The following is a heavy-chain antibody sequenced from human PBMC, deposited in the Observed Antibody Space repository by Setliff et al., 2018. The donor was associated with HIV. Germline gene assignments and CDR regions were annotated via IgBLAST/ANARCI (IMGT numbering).Heavy chain of an antibody. J-gene: IGHJ6*03. Sequence: LRLSCAAAGFTFNSYDMSWVRQAPGKGLEWVSIINSGGRSTNFADSVKGRFTISRDNPKYMLYLQMNSLRAEDTAVYYCARNFDFEDYYYMDVWGKGTTVTVSS. D-gene: IGHD3-3*01. CDR3: ARNFDFEDYYYMDV. CDR2: INSGGRST. CDR1: GFTFNSYD. V-gene: IGHV3-23*03.